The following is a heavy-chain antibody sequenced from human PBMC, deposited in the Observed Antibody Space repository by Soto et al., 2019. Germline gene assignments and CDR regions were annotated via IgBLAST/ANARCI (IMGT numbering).Heavy chain of an antibody. CDR3: ARALTKRTAPDVLYSYYWMDG. CDR1: GFTRSSYG. D-gene: IGHD6-13*01. J-gene: IGHJ6*02. CDR2: IWYDGSNK. Sequence: GWSPRLSSAASGFTRSSYGIHWVRQAPGKGLEWVAVIWYDGSNKYYADSVKGRFTTSRDNSKNTLSLQMNSLRVEDTAVYYCARALTKRTAPDVLYSYYWMDGWGQGNMVTVFS. V-gene: IGHV3-33*01.